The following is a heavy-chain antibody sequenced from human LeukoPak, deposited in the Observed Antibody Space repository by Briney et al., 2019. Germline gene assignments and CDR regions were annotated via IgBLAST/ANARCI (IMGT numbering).Heavy chain of an antibody. CDR3: ARRDNEYVFDF. CDR2: IYYSGST. V-gene: IGHV4-59*08. J-gene: IGHJ4*02. Sequence: PSETLSLTCTVSGGSISSYYWSWIRQPPGKGLEWIGYIYYSGSTNYNPSLKSRVTISVDTSKNQFSLKLSSVTAADTAVYYCARRDNEYVFDFWGQGTLVTVSS. CDR1: GGSISSYY. D-gene: IGHD3-16*01.